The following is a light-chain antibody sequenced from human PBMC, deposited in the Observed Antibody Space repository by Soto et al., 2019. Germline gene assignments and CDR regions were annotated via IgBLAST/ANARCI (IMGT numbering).Light chain of an antibody. CDR3: QTWGTGFRV. CDR1: SGHSTYA. V-gene: IGLV4-69*01. CDR2: LDSAGRH. Sequence: QPVLTQSPSASASLGASVKLTCTLSSGHSTYAIAWHQQQPEKGPLFLMNLDSAGRHSKGDEIPDRFSGSSSGAERYLTISSLQSEDEADYYCQTWGTGFRVFGGGTKVTVL. J-gene: IGLJ3*02.